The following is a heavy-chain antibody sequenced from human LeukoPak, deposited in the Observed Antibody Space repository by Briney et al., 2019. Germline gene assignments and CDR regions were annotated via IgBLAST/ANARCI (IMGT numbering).Heavy chain of an antibody. J-gene: IGHJ2*01. CDR1: GGSISSYY. D-gene: IGHD2-2*01. Sequence: SETLSLTCTVSGGSISSYYWSWIRQPAGKGLEWIGRMYTSGNTNYNPSLKSRVTMSVDTSKSQFSLKLSSVTAADTAVYYCARQEYQLLRYFDLWGRGTLVTVSS. CDR2: MYTSGNT. V-gene: IGHV4-4*07. CDR3: ARQEYQLLRYFDL.